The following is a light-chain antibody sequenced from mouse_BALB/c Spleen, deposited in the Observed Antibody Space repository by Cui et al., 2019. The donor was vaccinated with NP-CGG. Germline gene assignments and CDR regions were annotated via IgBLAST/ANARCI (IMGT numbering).Light chain of an antibody. V-gene: IGLV1*01. CDR3: ALWYSNHWV. CDR2: GTN. CDR1: TGAVTTINY. Sequence: QAVVTQKSALTTSPGETVTLTCRSSTGAVTTINYANWVQEKPDHLFTGLIGGTNNRAPGVPARFSGSLIGDRAALTITGAQTEDEAIYFCALWYSNHWVFGGGTKLTVL. J-gene: IGLJ1*01.